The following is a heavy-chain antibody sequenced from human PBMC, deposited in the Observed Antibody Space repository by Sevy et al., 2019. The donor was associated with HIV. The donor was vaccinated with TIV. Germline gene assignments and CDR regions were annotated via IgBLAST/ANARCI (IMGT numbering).Heavy chain of an antibody. Sequence: SETLSLTCTVSGGSISSYYWSWIRQPPGKGLEWIGYIYYSGSTNYNPSLKSRVTISVDTSKNQFSLKLSSVTAADTAVYYCARVTAVAGRDYGMDVWGQGTTVTVSS. CDR2: IYYSGST. CDR1: GGSISSYY. J-gene: IGHJ6*02. V-gene: IGHV4-59*01. CDR3: ARVTAVAGRDYGMDV. D-gene: IGHD6-19*01.